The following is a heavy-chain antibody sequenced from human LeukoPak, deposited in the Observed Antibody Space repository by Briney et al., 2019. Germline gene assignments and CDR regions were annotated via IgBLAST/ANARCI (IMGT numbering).Heavy chain of an antibody. Sequence: SETLSLTCAVSGYSISSGYYWGWIRQPPGKGLEWIGSIYHTGSAYYNPSLKSRVTISVDTSKNQFSLNLSSVTAADTAVYYCARDAGTVTTPFDYWGQGTLVTVSS. CDR3: ARDAGTVTTPFDY. D-gene: IGHD4-17*01. CDR2: IYHTGSA. J-gene: IGHJ4*02. V-gene: IGHV4-38-2*02. CDR1: GYSISSGYY.